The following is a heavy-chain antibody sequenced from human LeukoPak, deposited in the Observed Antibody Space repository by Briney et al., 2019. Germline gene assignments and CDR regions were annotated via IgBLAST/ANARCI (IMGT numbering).Heavy chain of an antibody. CDR1: GYTFTGYY. CDR2: INPNSGGT. Sequence: GASVKVSCKASGYTFTGYYMHWVRQAPGRGLEWMGWINPNSGGTNYAQKFQGRVTMTRDTSISTAYMELSRLRSDDTAVYYCASIPYPPYYYGMDVWGQGTTVTVSS. J-gene: IGHJ6*02. CDR3: ASIPYPPYYYGMDV. V-gene: IGHV1-2*02.